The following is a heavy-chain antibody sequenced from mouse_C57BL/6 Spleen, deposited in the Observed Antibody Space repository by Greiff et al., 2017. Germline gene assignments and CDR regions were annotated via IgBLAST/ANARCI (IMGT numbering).Heavy chain of an antibody. Sequence: EVQLQESGPGLVKPSQSLSLTCSVTGYSITSGYYWNWIRQFPGNKLEWMGYISYDGSNNYNPSLKNRISITRDTSKNQFFLKLNSVTTEDTATYYCARDQDYYGSSYENYAMDYWGQGTSVTVSS. D-gene: IGHD1-1*01. V-gene: IGHV3-6*01. CDR1: GYSITSGYY. CDR3: ARDQDYYGSSYENYAMDY. J-gene: IGHJ4*01. CDR2: ISYDGSN.